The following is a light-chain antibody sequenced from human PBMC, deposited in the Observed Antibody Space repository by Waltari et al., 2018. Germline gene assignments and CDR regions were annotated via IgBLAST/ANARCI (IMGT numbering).Light chain of an antibody. Sequence: QSVLTQPPSVSAAPGQRVTISCPGGSSNIGNNYVSWYRQFPGTATKVLIYENTGGPTGMPGRSAGAKAGTSATLDITGRQAGDEADYYCGTWDSSLSGAVFGGGTHLTVL. CDR2: ENT. V-gene: IGLV1-51*02. CDR3: GTWDSSLSGAV. CDR1: SSNIGNNY. J-gene: IGLJ7*01.